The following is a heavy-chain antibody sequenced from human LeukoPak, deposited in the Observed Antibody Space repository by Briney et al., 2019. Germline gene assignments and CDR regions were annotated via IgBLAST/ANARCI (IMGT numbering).Heavy chain of an antibody. Sequence: ASVKVSCKASGYTFTGYYMHWVRQAPGQGLEWMGRINPNSGGTNYAQKFQGRVTMTRDTSISTAYMELSRLRSDDTAVYYCARGGRRYQLLYRDAFDIWGQGTMVTVSS. D-gene: IGHD2-2*02. J-gene: IGHJ3*02. CDR2: INPNSGGT. CDR1: GYTFTGYY. CDR3: ARGGRRYQLLYRDAFDI. V-gene: IGHV1-2*06.